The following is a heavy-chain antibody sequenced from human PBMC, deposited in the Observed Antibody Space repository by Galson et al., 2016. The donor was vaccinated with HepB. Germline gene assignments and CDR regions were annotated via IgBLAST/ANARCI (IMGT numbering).Heavy chain of an antibody. CDR1: GYNFIYYC. D-gene: IGHD5/OR15-5a*01. CDR3: ARHSRGSSVFAPFAL. V-gene: IGHV5-51*01. CDR2: ICPGDSET. Sequence: QSGAEVKKPGESLKISCQGSGYNFIYYCIAWVRQMPGKGLDWMGIICPGDSETRYSPSFQGQVSFSVDKSNNIAYVQWTSLKDSDTAMYYWARHSRGSSVFAPFALWGQGTLVTVPS. J-gene: IGHJ4*02.